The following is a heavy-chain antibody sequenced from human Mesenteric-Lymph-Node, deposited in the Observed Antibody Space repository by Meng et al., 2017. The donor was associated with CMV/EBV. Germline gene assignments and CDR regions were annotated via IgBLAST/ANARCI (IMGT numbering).Heavy chain of an antibody. J-gene: IGHJ4*02. CDR2: ISSSGNTK. D-gene: IGHD3-9*01. CDR1: GFTFSSYE. Sequence: GGSLRLSCAASGFTFSSYEMNWVRQAPGKGLEWVSYISSSGNTKYYADSVKGRFTISRDTSKNTLYLQMNSLTTEDTAVYYCATLNILTGYFGSPHDFWGQGTLVTISS. V-gene: IGHV3-48*03. CDR3: ATLNILTGYFGSPHDF.